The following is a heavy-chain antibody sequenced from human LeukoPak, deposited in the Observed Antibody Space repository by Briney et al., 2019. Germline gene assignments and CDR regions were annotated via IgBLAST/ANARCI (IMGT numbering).Heavy chain of an antibody. J-gene: IGHJ6*02. CDR3: AREKGQTYGSGSDYYYGMDV. D-gene: IGHD3-10*01. V-gene: IGHV1-2*02. Sequence: ASVKASCKASGYTFTGYYMHWVRQAPGQGLEWMGWINPNSGGTNYAQKFQGRVTMTRDTSISTAYMELSRLRSDDTAVYYCAREKGQTYGSGSDYYYGMDVWGQGTTVTVSS. CDR1: GYTFTGYY. CDR2: INPNSGGT.